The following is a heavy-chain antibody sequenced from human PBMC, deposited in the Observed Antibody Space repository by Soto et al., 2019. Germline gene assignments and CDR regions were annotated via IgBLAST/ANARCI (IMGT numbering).Heavy chain of an antibody. CDR2: IYPGDSDI. Sequence: GESLKISCKASGYSFATYWIGWVRQMPGKGLEWMGIIYPGDSDIRYSPSFEGQVTISADKSISTAYLQWGSLKASDTAMYYCASRRGSGNDFYYNYGMDVWGQGTTVTVSS. CDR1: GYSFATYW. CDR3: ASRRGSGNDFYYNYGMDV. J-gene: IGHJ6*02. D-gene: IGHD1-26*01. V-gene: IGHV5-51*01.